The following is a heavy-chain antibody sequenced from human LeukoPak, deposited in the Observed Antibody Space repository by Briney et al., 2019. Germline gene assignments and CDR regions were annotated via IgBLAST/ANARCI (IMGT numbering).Heavy chain of an antibody. CDR1: GGSISSGGYS. V-gene: IGHV4-30-2*01. CDR2: IYHSGST. Sequence: SETLSLTCAVSGGSISSGGYSWSWIRQPPGKGLEWIGYIYHSGSTYYNPSLKSRVTISVDRSKNQFSLKLSSVTAADTAVYYCAREKTYYDFWSGYSDGMDVWGQGTTVTVSS. CDR3: AREKTYYDFWSGYSDGMDV. J-gene: IGHJ6*02. D-gene: IGHD3-3*01.